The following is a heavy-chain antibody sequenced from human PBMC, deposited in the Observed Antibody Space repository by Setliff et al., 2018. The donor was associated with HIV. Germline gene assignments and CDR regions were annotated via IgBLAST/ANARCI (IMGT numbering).Heavy chain of an antibody. J-gene: IGHJ3*02. CDR3: VRHGYYYDFIDI. Sequence: PSETLSLTCTVSGGSISGYYWSWIRQSPGKGLGWIGYIYSSGSTNFNPSLKSRVTLSIDTSKNQFSLNLTSMTAADTAVYFCVRHGYYYDFIDIWGQGTVVTVSS. V-gene: IGHV4-4*09. D-gene: IGHD3-22*01. CDR2: IYSSGST. CDR1: GGSISGYY.